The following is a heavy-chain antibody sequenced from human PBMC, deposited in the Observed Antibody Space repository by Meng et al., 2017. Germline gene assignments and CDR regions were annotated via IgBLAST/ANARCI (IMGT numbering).Heavy chain of an antibody. V-gene: IGHV1-18*01. CDR2: ISAYNGNT. CDR3: ARLARYCSGGSCYNYYGMDV. CDR1: GYTFTSYG. D-gene: IGHD2-15*01. Sequence: ASVKVSCKASGYTFTSYGISWVRQAPGQGLEWMGWISAYNGNTNYAQKLQGRVTMTTDTSTSTAYMELRSLRSDDTAVYYCARLARYCSGGSCYNYYGMDVWGQGTTVTVSS. J-gene: IGHJ6*02.